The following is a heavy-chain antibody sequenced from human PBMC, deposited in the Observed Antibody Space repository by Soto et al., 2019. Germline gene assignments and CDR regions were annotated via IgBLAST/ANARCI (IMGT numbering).Heavy chain of an antibody. J-gene: IGHJ4*02. D-gene: IGHD5-12*01. Sequence: ETLSVPSPVSGVSMSSYDWGWIRQPPGKGLDWIGYIYYSGSTNYNPSLKSRVTISVDTSKNQFSLKLSSVTAADTAVYYCARGDGYNLGYFDYWGQGTLVTVSS. CDR3: ARGDGYNLGYFDY. CDR1: GVSMSSYD. V-gene: IGHV4-59*01. CDR2: IYYSGST.